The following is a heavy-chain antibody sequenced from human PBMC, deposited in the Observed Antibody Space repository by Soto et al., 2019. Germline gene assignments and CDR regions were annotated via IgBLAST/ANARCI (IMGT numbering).Heavy chain of an antibody. Sequence: GGSLRLSCAASGFTVSSNYMSWARQAPGKGLEWVSVIYSGGSTYYADSVKGRFTISRDNSKNTLYLQMNSLRAEDTAVYYCARGTTVPYYYGMDVWGQGTTVTVSS. D-gene: IGHD4-4*01. V-gene: IGHV3-53*01. J-gene: IGHJ6*02. CDR3: ARGTTVPYYYGMDV. CDR2: IYSGGST. CDR1: GFTVSSNY.